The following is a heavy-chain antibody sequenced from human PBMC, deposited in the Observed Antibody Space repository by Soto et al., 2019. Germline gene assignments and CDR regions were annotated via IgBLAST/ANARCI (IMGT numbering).Heavy chain of an antibody. V-gene: IGHV4-59*08. CDR3: ARRWFGDSASWFDP. Sequence: SETLSLTCTVSGGSISSYYWSWIRQPTGKGLEWIGYIYYSGSTNYNPSLKSRVTISVDTSKNQFSLKLSSVTAADTAVYYCARRWFGDSASWFDPWGQGTLVTVSS. D-gene: IGHD3-10*01. CDR1: GGSISSYY. J-gene: IGHJ5*02. CDR2: IYYSGST.